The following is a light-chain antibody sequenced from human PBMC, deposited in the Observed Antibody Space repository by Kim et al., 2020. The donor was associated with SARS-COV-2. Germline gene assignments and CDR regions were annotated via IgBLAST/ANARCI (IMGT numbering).Light chain of an antibody. CDR2: KAS. CDR1: QNIRTW. CDR3: QQHNTYWT. V-gene: IGKV1-5*03. Sequence: GDTVTITCRASQNIRTWLTWYQQKPGKAPKLLIYKASILQSGVPSRFGGSGSGTEFTLTISSLQPDDFATYYCQQHNTYWTFGQGTKVDIK. J-gene: IGKJ1*01.